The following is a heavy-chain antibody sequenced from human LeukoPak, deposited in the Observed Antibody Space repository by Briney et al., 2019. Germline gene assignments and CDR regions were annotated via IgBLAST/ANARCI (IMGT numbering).Heavy chain of an antibody. Sequence: SGPTLVNPTQTLTLTCTFSGFSLSTSGVGVGWIRQPPGKALEWLALIYGDDEKRLSPSLKSRLTITKDTSKNQVVLIMTNLDPVDTATYYCAHKAAYYYDSSGYYNRFDPWGQGTLVTVSS. CDR1: GFSLSTSGVG. J-gene: IGHJ5*02. V-gene: IGHV2-5*02. CDR2: IYGDDEK. CDR3: AHKAAYYYDSSGYYNRFDP. D-gene: IGHD3-22*01.